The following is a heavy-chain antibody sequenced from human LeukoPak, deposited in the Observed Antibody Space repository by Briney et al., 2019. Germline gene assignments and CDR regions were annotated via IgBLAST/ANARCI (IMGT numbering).Heavy chain of an antibody. CDR3: ARGLTTVTTYAFDI. J-gene: IGHJ3*02. Sequence: ASVKVSCKASGYTFTSYDINWVRQATGQGLEWMGWMNPNSGNTGYAQKFQGRVTITRNTSISTAYMELSSLRSEDMAVYYCARGLTTVTTYAFDIWGQGTMVTVSS. CDR1: GYTFTSYD. V-gene: IGHV1-8*03. CDR2: MNPNSGNT. D-gene: IGHD4-17*01.